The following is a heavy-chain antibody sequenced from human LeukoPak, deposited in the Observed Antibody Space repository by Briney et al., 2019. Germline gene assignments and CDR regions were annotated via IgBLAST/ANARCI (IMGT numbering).Heavy chain of an antibody. J-gene: IGHJ5*02. Sequence: SQTLSLTCTVSGGSISSGSYYWSWIRQPAGKGLEWIGRIYTSGSTNYNPSLKSRVTISVDTSKNQFSLKLSSVTAADTAVYYCARGGSGVVPAAPSKGWFDPWGQGTLVTVSS. CDR1: GGSISSGSYY. CDR2: IYTSGST. D-gene: IGHD2-2*01. V-gene: IGHV4-61*02. CDR3: ARGGSGVVPAAPSKGWFDP.